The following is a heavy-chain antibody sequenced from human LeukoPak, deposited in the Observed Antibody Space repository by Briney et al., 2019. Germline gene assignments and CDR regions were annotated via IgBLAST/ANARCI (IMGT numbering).Heavy chain of an antibody. J-gene: IGHJ5*01. CDR1: GGTFSSYA. CDR3: ARGVYSGWYTHNWLDS. CDR2: IIPIFGTA. D-gene: IGHD6-19*01. V-gene: IGHV1-69*13. Sequence: SVKVSCKASGGTFSSYAISWVRQAPGQGLEWMGGIIPIFGTANYARKFQGRVTITADESTSTAYMELSSLRSEDTAVYYCARGVYSGWYTHNWLDSWGQGTLVIASS.